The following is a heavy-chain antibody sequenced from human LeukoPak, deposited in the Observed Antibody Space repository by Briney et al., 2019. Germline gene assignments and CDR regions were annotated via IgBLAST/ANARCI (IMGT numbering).Heavy chain of an antibody. J-gene: IGHJ6*03. CDR1: GGTFSSYA. CDR3: ARDSSNWNYYYYMDV. D-gene: IGHD1-1*01. V-gene: IGHV1-69*05. Sequence: GASVKVSCKASGGTFSSYAISWVRQAPGQGLEWMGGIIPIFGTANYAQKFQGRVTITTDESTGTAYMELSSLRSEDTAVRYCARDSSNWNYYYYMDVWGKGTTVTVSS. CDR2: IIPIFGTA.